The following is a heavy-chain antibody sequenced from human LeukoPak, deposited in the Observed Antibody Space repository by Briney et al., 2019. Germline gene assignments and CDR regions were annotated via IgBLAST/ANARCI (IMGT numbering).Heavy chain of an antibody. CDR3: AKVGFSEMEWLLYSDH. CDR2: ITDSGGAT. Sequence: GGSLRLSCAASGFTFSTYAMSWVRQAPGKGLEWVSGITDSGGATFYADSVKGRFTISRDNSKNTLYLQMNSLRAEDTAVYYCAKVGFSEMEWLLYSDHWGQGTLVTVSS. D-gene: IGHD3-3*01. J-gene: IGHJ4*02. V-gene: IGHV3-23*01. CDR1: GFTFSTYA.